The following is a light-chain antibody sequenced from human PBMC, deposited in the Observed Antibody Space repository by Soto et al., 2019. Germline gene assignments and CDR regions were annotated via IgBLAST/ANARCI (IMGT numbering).Light chain of an antibody. Sequence: EIVMTQSPATLSVSPGERATLSCRASQSVSSNLAWYQQKPGQAPRLLIYGASTRATRIPARFSGSGSGTEFTLTISSLQSEDFAVYYCQQYNNWPGTFGQGPKVEIK. CDR3: QQYNNWPGT. CDR2: GAS. J-gene: IGKJ1*01. CDR1: QSVSSN. V-gene: IGKV3-15*01.